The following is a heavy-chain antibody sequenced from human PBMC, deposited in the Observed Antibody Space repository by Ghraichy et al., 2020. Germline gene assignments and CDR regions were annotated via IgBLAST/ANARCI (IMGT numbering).Heavy chain of an antibody. D-gene: IGHD5-12*01. Sequence: SETLSLTCTVSGGSISSSSYYWGWIRQPPGKGLEWIGSIYYSGSTYYNPSLKSRVTISVDTSKNQFSLKLSSVTAADAAVYYWARQYWEEWLRFRWFDPWGQGTLVTVSS. CDR2: IYYSGST. V-gene: IGHV4-39*01. CDR3: ARQYWEEWLRFRWFDP. CDR1: GGSISSSSYY. J-gene: IGHJ5*02.